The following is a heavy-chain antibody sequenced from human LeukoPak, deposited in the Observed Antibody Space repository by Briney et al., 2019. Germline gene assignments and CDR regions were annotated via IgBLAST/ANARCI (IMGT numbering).Heavy chain of an antibody. CDR1: GFTVSSNY. CDR3: ARGILVVAATGDAFDI. J-gene: IGHJ3*02. D-gene: IGHD2-15*01. CDR2: IHSGGST. Sequence: GGSLRLSCAASGFTVSSNYMSWVRQAPGKGLEWVSVIHSGGSTYYADSVKGRFTISRDNSKNTLYLQMNSLRAEDTAVYYCARGILVVAATGDAFDIWGQGTMVTVSS. V-gene: IGHV3-66*01.